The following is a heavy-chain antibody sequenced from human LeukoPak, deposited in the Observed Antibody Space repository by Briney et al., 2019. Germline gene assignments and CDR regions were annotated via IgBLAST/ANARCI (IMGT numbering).Heavy chain of an antibody. J-gene: IGHJ6*03. CDR3: AKVHHPMDYDILTGYLYYYYYYYMDV. V-gene: IGHV3-23*01. CDR1: GFTFSSYG. Sequence: GGSLRLSCAASGFTFSSYGMSWVRQAPGKGLEWVSAISGSGGSTYYADSVKGRFTISRDNSKNTLYLQMNSLRAEDTAVYYCAKVHHPMDYDILTGYLYYYYYYYMDVWGKGTTVTVSS. D-gene: IGHD3-9*01. CDR2: ISGSGGST.